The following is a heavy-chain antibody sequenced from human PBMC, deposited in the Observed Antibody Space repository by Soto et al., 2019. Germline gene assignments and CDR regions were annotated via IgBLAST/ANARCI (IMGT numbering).Heavy chain of an antibody. V-gene: IGHV4-34*01. CDR1: GGSFSGYY. Sequence: PSETLSLTCAVYGGSFSGYYWSWIRQPPGKGLEWIGEINDSGSTNYNPSLKSRVPISVDTSKNQFSLKLSSVTAADTAVYYCARHKKGYCSGGSCYPDEGYYYYYYDMDVWGKGTTVTVSS. CDR3: ARHKKGYCSGGSCYPDEGYYYYYYDMDV. J-gene: IGHJ6*03. D-gene: IGHD2-15*01. CDR2: INDSGST.